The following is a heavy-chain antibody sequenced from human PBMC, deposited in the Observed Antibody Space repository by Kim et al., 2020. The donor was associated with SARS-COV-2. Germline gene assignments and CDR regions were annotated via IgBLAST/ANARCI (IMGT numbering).Heavy chain of an antibody. Sequence: GGSLRLSCVASGFIFKDHAMHWARQAPGKGLEWVSGISWNSGVIGYADSVKGRFTISRDNSKNSLYLQMNSLRAEDTALYFCARDIVNWDTYDYYAMDVWGQGNMVTVSS. CDR3: ARDIVNWDTYDYYAMDV. D-gene: IGHD7-27*01. J-gene: IGHJ6*02. CDR1: GFIFKDHA. V-gene: IGHV3-9*01. CDR2: ISWNSGVI.